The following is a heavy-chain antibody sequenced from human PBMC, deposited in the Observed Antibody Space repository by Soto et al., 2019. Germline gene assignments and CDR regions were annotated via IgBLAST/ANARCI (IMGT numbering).Heavy chain of an antibody. CDR1: GNTXNSYD. D-gene: IGHD3-10*01. Sequence: SXKVSFKASGNTXNSYDSNWVRQATGHGLEWSGWINPNSGNIGYAQKFQGRVTMTRDTGISTAYMEVSRLRSYYTAVYYCARGRASGSYYLLDYWGQGTLVTV. J-gene: IGHJ4*02. CDR3: ARGRASGSYYLLDY. CDR2: INPNSGNI. V-gene: IGHV1-8*01.